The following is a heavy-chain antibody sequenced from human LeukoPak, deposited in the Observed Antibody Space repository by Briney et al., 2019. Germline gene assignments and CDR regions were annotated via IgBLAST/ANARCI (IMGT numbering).Heavy chain of an antibody. Sequence: SETLSLTCTVSGGSISSGDYYWTWIRQPPGKGLEWIGNIYNSGSTHYNPALNSRVTISVDTSKNQFSLKLSSVTAADTAVYYCARHMSYYDFWSGYYGNAFDIWGQGTMVTVSS. D-gene: IGHD3-3*01. V-gene: IGHV4-39*01. CDR1: GGSISSGDYY. CDR3: ARHMSYYDFWSGYYGNAFDI. J-gene: IGHJ3*02. CDR2: IYNSGST.